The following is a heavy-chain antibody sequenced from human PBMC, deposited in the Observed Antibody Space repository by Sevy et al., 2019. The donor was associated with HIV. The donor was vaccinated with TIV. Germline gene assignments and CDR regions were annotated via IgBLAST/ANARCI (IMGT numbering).Heavy chain of an antibody. J-gene: IGHJ6*02. CDR1: GFTFRSYW. CDR2: IKLDGSEK. D-gene: IGHD2-2*01. V-gene: IGHV3-7*03. CDR3: ARDCSSTSCLWGMDV. Sequence: GGSLRLSCVASGFTFRSYWMSWVRQAPGKGLEWVANIKLDGSEKYYVDSVKGRFTISGDNAKNSLYLQMNSLGAEDTAGYYCARDCSSTSCLWGMDVWGQGTTVTVSS.